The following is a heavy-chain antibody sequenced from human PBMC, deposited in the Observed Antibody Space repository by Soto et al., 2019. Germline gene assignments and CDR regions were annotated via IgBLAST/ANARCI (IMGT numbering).Heavy chain of an antibody. J-gene: IGHJ4*02. V-gene: IGHV3-23*01. CDR3: ATPGSLDYDFWTAPVNY. D-gene: IGHD3-3*01. CDR1: GFTFTIYA. Sequence: EVQLLESGGGLVQPGGSLRLSCAASGFTFTIYAMTWVRQAPGKGLEWVSAISGSGADTYYADSVKGQFTISRDKSEYPLYLQMNSLRAEDTAVYYCATPGSLDYDFWTAPVNYWGQGTLVTVSS. CDR2: ISGSGADT.